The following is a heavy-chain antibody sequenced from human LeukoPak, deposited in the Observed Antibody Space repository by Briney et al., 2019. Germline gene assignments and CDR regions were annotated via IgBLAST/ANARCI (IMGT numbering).Heavy chain of an antibody. CDR1: GFTFDDYA. Sequence: PGGSLRLSCAASGFTFDDYAMHWVRQAPGKGLEWVSDITWNSATIVYADSVKGRFTISRDNAKNSVYLQMNSLRAEDTALYYCAKGRGFFEGACFDYWDRGTLVTVSS. J-gene: IGHJ4*02. CDR3: AKGRGFFEGACFDY. D-gene: IGHD3-3*01. V-gene: IGHV3-9*01. CDR2: ITWNSATI.